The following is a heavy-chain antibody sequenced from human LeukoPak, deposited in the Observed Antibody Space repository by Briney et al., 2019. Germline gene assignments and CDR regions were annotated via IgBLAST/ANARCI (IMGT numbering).Heavy chain of an antibody. Sequence: PGGSLRLSCEASGFTFSSYAVSWVRQAPGKGLEWVSAISGSGGSTYYADSVKGRFTISRDNSKNTLYLQMNSLRAEDTAVYYCAKRRGLELLYYYYMDVWGKGTTVTVSS. CDR1: GFTFSSYA. CDR2: ISGSGGST. V-gene: IGHV3-23*01. D-gene: IGHD1-7*01. J-gene: IGHJ6*03. CDR3: AKRRGLELLYYYYMDV.